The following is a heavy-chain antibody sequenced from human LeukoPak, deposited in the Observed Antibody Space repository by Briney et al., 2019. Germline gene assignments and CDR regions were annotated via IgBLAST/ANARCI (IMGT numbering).Heavy chain of an antibody. D-gene: IGHD3-16*01. CDR1: GGTFSSYA. J-gene: IGHJ4*02. CDR2: IIPIFGTA. CDR3: ARGGAGWPTYYFDY. V-gene: IGHV1-69*13. Sequence: ASVKVACKASGGTFSSYAISWVRQAPGQGLEWMGGIIPIFGTANYAQKFQGRVTITADESTSTAYMELSSLRSEDTAVYYCARGGAGWPTYYFDYWGRGTLVTVSS.